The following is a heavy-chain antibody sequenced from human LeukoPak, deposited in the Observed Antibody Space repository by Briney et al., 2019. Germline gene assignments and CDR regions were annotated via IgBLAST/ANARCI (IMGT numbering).Heavy chain of an antibody. Sequence: GGSLRLSCAASGYTFSSYSMHWVRQAPGKGLEWVAIIAYDGTNRYYADSVQDRFLISRDDSKNTLYLQMNSLRAEDTAVYYCARDRLGWTTFADAFDIWGQGTMVTVSS. J-gene: IGHJ3*02. CDR3: ARDRLGWTTFADAFDI. V-gene: IGHV3-30-3*01. D-gene: IGHD2/OR15-2a*01. CDR2: IAYDGTNR. CDR1: GYTFSSYS.